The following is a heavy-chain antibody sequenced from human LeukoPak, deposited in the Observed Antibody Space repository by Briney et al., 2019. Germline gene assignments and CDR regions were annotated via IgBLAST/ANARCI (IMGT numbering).Heavy chain of an antibody. CDR3: AKTSRQYQLLNDAFDI. J-gene: IGHJ3*02. CDR2: ISGSGSTT. D-gene: IGHD2-2*01. V-gene: IGHV3-23*01. CDR1: GFTFSKAW. Sequence: PGGSLRLSCTASGFTFSKAWMSWVRQAPGKGLEWVSGISGSGSTTYYADSVKGRFTISRDNTKNTLYLQMNSLRAEDTAVYYCAKTSRQYQLLNDAFDIWGQGTMVTVSS.